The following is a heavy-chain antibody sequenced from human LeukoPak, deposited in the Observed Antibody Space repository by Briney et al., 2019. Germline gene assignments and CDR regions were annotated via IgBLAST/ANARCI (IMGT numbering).Heavy chain of an antibody. J-gene: IGHJ5*02. Sequence: SQTLSLTCTVSGGSISSGDYYWSWIRQPPGKGLEWIGYIYYSGSTYYNPSLKSRVTISVDTSKNQFSLKLSSVTAADTAVYYCARDPGYSSYFNWFDPWGQGTLVTVSS. CDR1: GGSISSGDYY. D-gene: IGHD4-11*01. CDR3: ARDPGYSSYFNWFDP. CDR2: IYYSGST. V-gene: IGHV4-30-4*01.